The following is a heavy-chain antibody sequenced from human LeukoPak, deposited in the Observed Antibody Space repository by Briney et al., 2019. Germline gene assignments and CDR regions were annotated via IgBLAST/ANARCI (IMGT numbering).Heavy chain of an antibody. CDR1: GGTFNSYA. CDR3: VRSGPAASNYYYYMDV. J-gene: IGHJ6*03. V-gene: IGHV1-69*05. Sequence: ASVNVSCKASGGTFNSYAISWVRQAPGQGLEWMGGIIPIFGTANYAQRFQGKVTITTDESMSTAYMELNGLRSEDTAVYYCVRSGPAASNYYYYMDVWGKGTTVTVSS. D-gene: IGHD6-13*01. CDR2: IIPIFGTA.